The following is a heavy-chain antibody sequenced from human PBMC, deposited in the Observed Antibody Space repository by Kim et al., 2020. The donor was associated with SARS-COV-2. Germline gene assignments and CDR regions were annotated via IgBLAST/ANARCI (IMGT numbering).Heavy chain of an antibody. J-gene: IGHJ4*02. V-gene: IGHV3-11*01. CDR1: GFSFSDYY. CDR3: VREPSN. CDR2: INSDGSST. Sequence: GGSLRLSCAASGFSFSDYYMTWIRQAPGKGLEWVAYINSDGSSTDYADSVNGRFTISRDSAKRSVSLQMNSLTPEDTAVSYLVREPSNWGQGTLVTVSS.